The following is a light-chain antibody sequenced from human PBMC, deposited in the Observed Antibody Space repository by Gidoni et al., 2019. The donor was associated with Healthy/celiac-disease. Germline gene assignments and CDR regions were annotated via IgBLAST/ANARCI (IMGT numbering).Light chain of an antibody. CDR2: AAS. CDR1: QSISSY. CDR3: QQSYSTPCS. J-gene: IGKJ2*04. Sequence: DIQMTHSPSSLSASVGDRVTITCRASQSISSYLNWYQQKPGKAPKLLIYAASSLQSGVPSRFSGSGSGTDFTLTISSLQPEDFATYYCQQSYSTPCSFXXXTKLEIK. V-gene: IGKV1-39*01.